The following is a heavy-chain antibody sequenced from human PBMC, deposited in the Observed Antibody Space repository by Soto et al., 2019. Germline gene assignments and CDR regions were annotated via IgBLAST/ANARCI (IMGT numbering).Heavy chain of an antibody. D-gene: IGHD5-18*01. J-gene: IGHJ4*02. Sequence: GGSLRLSCAASGFTFSSYSMNWVRQAPGKGLEWVSSISSSSSYIYYADSVKGRFTISRDNAKNSLYLQMNSLRAEDTAVYYCARDYSYGHSVFDYWGQGTLVTVSS. CDR1: GFTFSSYS. V-gene: IGHV3-21*01. CDR2: ISSSSSYI. CDR3: ARDYSYGHSVFDY.